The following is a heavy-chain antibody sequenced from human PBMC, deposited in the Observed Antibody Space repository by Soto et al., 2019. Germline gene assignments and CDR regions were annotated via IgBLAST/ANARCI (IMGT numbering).Heavy chain of an antibody. CDR2: ISYDGSNK. Sequence: VQLVESGGGVVQPGRSLRLSCAASGFTFSSYGMHWVRQAPGKGLEWVAVISYDGSNKYYADSVKGRFTISRDNSKNTLYRQMNSLRAEDTAVYYCAKDNVPVAVPAHFDFWGQGTLVTVSS. D-gene: IGHD2-21*02. CDR1: GFTFSSYG. V-gene: IGHV3-30*18. J-gene: IGHJ4*02. CDR3: AKDNVPVAVPAHFDF.